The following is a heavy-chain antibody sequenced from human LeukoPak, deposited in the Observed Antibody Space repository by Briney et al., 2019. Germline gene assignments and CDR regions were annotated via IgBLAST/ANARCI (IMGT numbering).Heavy chain of an antibody. J-gene: IGHJ6*02. CDR3: ARYHIVVVTAIRPYYYGMDV. CDR1: GGSFSGYY. CDR2: INHSGST. D-gene: IGHD2-21*02. V-gene: IGHV4-34*01. Sequence: SETLSLTCAVYGGSFSGYYWSWIRQPPGKGLEWIGEINHSGSTNYNPSLKSRVTISVDTSKNQFSLKLSSVTAADMAVYYCARYHIVVVTAIRPYYYGMDVWGQGTTVTVSS.